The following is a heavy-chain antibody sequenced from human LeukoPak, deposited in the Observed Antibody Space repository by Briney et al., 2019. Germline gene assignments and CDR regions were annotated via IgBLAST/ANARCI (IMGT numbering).Heavy chain of an antibody. V-gene: IGHV7-4-1*02. CDR2: INTNSGGT. CDR3: ARRSMVQHWDV. J-gene: IGHJ6*04. CDR1: GYTFTNYA. D-gene: IGHD3-10*01. Sequence: GASVKVSCKASGYTFTNYAINWVRQAPGQGLECMGWINTNSGGTNYAQTFPGRIVLSLDTSISTAYLDIRSLKAEDTAVYFCARRSMVQHWDVWGKGTTVIVSS.